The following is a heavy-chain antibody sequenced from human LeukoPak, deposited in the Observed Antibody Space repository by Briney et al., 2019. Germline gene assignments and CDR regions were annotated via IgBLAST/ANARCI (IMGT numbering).Heavy chain of an antibody. CDR3: AREASGRYEGPLEF. V-gene: IGHV1-18*01. Sequence: GASVKVSCKASGYTLTSYGISWVRQAPGQGLEWMGWISAYNGNTNYAHNLRGRLTMTTDTSTNTAYMELRSLRSDDTAVYYCAREASGRYEGPLEFWGQGTLVSVSS. D-gene: IGHD6-19*01. J-gene: IGHJ4*02. CDR2: ISAYNGNT. CDR1: GYTLTSYG.